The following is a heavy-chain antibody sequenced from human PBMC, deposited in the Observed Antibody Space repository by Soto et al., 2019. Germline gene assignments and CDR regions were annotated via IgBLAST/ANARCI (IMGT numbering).Heavy chain of an antibody. J-gene: IGHJ3*02. CDR3: ARYCSGGSCYSNYAFDI. Sequence: GGSLRLSCAASGFTVSDHYMDWVRQAPGKGLEWVSVIYSGGSTYYADSVKGRFTISRDNSKNTLYLQMNSLRNEDTAVYYCARYCSGGSCYSNYAFDIRGQGTMVTVSS. CDR2: IYSGGST. D-gene: IGHD2-15*01. V-gene: IGHV3-53*01. CDR1: GFTVSDHY.